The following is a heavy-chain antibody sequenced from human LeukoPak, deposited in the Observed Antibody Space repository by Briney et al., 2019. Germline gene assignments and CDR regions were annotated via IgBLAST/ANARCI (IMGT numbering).Heavy chain of an antibody. J-gene: IGHJ4*02. Sequence: SETLSLTCTVSGGSISGYYWSWIRQPPGKGLEWIGEINHSGSTNYNPSLKSRVTISVDTSKNQFSLKLSSVTAADTAVYYCARGHGVAVAGSQDFDYWGQGTLVTVSS. CDR2: INHSGST. V-gene: IGHV4-34*01. CDR3: ARGHGVAVAGSQDFDY. D-gene: IGHD6-19*01. CDR1: GGSISGYY.